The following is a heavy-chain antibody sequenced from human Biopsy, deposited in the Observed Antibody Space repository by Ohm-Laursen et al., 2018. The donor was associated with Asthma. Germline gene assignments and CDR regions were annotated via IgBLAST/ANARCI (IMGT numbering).Heavy chain of an antibody. CDR2: IYYSGGT. CDR3: ARDRNYCSDGTCVHYYGVDV. CDR1: GFSLSSGGYY. D-gene: IGHD2-15*01. V-gene: IGHV4-31*03. J-gene: IGHJ6*02. Sequence: TLSRTCCVSGFSLSSGGYYWSWIRHHPGKGLEWIGNIYYSGGTYYNPSLQSRATISIDTSMSQFSLKLKSVTAADTAVYYCARDRNYCSDGTCVHYYGVDVWGPGTTVTVSS.